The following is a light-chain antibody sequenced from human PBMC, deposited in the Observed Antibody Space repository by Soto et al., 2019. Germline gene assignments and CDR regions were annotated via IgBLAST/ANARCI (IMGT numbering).Light chain of an antibody. CDR1: QSISSN. CDR3: QQYNIWTWT. V-gene: IGKV3-15*01. J-gene: IGKJ1*01. Sequence: EIVMTQSPATLSMSPGERATLSCRASQSISSNLAWYQQRPGQAPRLLIYGASTRATGIPARFSGSGSGTEFTLTISSLQSEDFAVYYCQQYNIWTWTVGQGTKVDIK. CDR2: GAS.